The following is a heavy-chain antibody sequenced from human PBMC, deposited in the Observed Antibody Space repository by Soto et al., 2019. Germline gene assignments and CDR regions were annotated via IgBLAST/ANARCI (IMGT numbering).Heavy chain of an antibody. CDR3: ARHDRGIVVGVAAHDAFDI. J-gene: IGHJ3*02. Sequence: ETLSLTCTVSGGSISSYYWSWIRQPPGKGLEWIGYIYYSGSTNYNPSLKSRVTISVDTSRNQFSLKLSSVTAADTAVYYCARHDRGIVVGVAAHDAFDIWGQGTMVTVSS. V-gene: IGHV4-59*08. D-gene: IGHD2-15*01. CDR1: GGSISSYY. CDR2: IYYSGST.